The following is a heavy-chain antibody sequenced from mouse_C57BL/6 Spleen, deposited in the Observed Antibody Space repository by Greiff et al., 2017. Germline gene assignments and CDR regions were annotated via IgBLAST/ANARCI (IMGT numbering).Heavy chain of an antibody. J-gene: IGHJ2*01. Sequence: QVQLQQSGAELARPGASVKMSCKASGYTFTSYTMHWVKQRPGQGLEWIGYINPSSGYTKYNQKFKDKATLTADKSSSTAYMQLRRLTSEDSAVYYCARGMVTAPYYFDYWGQGTTLTVSS. D-gene: IGHD2-2*01. CDR1: GYTFTSYT. V-gene: IGHV1-4*01. CDR2: INPSSGYT. CDR3: ARGMVTAPYYFDY.